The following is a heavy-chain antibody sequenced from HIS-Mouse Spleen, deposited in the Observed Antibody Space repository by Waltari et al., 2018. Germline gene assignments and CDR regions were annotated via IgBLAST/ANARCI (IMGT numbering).Heavy chain of an antibody. J-gene: IGHJ6*02. V-gene: IGHV1-8*01. D-gene: IGHD6-19*01. CDR3: ARGYSSGWYYYYYGMDV. CDR1: GYTFTSYD. Sequence: QVQLVQSGAEVKKPGASVKVSCKASGYTFTSYDINWVRQATGPGLEWMGRMNPNSGNKGYAQKFQGRVTMTRNTSISTAYMGLSSLRSEDTAVYYCARGYSSGWYYYYYGMDVWGQGTTVTVSS. CDR2: MNPNSGNK.